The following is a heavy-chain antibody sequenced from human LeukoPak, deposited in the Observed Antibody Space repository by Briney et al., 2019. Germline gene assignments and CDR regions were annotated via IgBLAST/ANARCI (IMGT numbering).Heavy chain of an antibody. Sequence: PGGSLRHSCAGSGFTFNNYWIHGVRQAPGKGLVWVSRISPDGTNTIYADSVKGRFTISRDNAKNTLSLEMNSLRAEDTAVYYCARQSNGGRRACDLWGHGTMVSVSS. CDR3: ARQSNGGRRACDL. D-gene: IGHD2-8*01. V-gene: IGHV3-74*01. J-gene: IGHJ3*01. CDR1: GFTFNNYW. CDR2: ISPDGTNT.